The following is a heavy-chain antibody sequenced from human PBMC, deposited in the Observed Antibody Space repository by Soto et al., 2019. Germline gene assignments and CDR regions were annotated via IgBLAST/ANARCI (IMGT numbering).Heavy chain of an antibody. V-gene: IGHV3-11*06. CDR2: ITTDSSDA. Sequence: GGSLRLSWTAVGFTFVDYYSSWISQTPGKGLVWVSYITTDSSDAMYADSVKGRFTISRDNAKNTLYLHMNSLRADVTAVYYCVRDMQLWRLDSWGQGTLVTVST. J-gene: IGHJ4*02. D-gene: IGHD2-21*01. CDR1: GFTFVDYY. CDR3: VRDMQLWRLDS.